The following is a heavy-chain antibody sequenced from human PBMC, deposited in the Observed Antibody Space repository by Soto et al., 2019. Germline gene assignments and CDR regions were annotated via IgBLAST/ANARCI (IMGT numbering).Heavy chain of an antibody. J-gene: IGHJ4*02. Sequence: GGSLRLSCAASGFTVSSNYMSWVRQAPGKGLEWVSVIYSGGSTYYADSGKGRFTISRDNSKNTLYLQMNSLRAEDTALDYCARDTVRGGHTILLDYWGQGTLVTVSS. CDR1: GFTVSSNY. D-gene: IGHD3-10*01. CDR2: IYSGGST. V-gene: IGHV3-66*01. CDR3: ARDTVRGGHTILLDY.